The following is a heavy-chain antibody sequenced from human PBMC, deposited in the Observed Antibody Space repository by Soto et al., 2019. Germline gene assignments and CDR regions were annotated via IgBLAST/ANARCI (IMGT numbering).Heavy chain of an antibody. CDR1: GYTFTSYG. Sequence: ASVKVSCKASGYTFTSYGITWVRQAPGQWLEWMGWISDYNGNTNYAQKLQGRVTLTTDTFTNTAYMELRSLTSDDTAVYYCARGYCSGGRGPTPFEYWGQGTMLTVSS. CDR3: ARGYCSGGRGPTPFEY. D-gene: IGHD2-15*01. V-gene: IGHV1-18*01. CDR2: ISDYNGNT. J-gene: IGHJ4*02.